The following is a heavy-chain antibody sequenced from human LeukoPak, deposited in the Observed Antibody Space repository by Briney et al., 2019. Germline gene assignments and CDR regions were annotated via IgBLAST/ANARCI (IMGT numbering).Heavy chain of an antibody. J-gene: IGHJ4*02. Sequence: ATVKVSCKASGYTFSNYEINWVRQATGQGLEWMGWMNPNSGNTGYAQKFQGRVTITRNTSISTAYMELSSLRSEDTAVYYCARGARNWDYWGQGTLVTVSS. D-gene: IGHD1-1*01. CDR2: MNPNSGNT. CDR1: GYTFSNYE. V-gene: IGHV1-8*01. CDR3: ARGARNWDY.